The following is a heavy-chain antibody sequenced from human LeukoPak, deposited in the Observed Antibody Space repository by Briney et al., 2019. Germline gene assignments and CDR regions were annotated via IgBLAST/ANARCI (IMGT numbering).Heavy chain of an antibody. V-gene: IGHV3-21*01. D-gene: IGHD3-10*01. CDR2: ITSSGGSI. CDR3: ARDKTTIWFGESPFDY. CDR1: EFTFSNYA. Sequence: GGSLRLSCAASEFTFSNYAMSWVRQAPGKGLEWVSAITSSGGSIYYADSVKGRFTISRDNAKNSLYLQMNSLRAEDTAVYYCARDKTTIWFGESPFDYWGQGTLVTVSS. J-gene: IGHJ4*02.